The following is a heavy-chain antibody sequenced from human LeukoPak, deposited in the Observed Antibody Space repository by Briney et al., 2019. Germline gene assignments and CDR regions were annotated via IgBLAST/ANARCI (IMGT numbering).Heavy chain of an antibody. CDR2: IYYTGSS. CDR3: ARSSCSGGSCYSY. V-gene: IGHV4-59*01. J-gene: IGHJ4*02. Sequence: PSETLSLTCTVSGGSISSNYWSWIRQPPGKGLEWIGFIYYTGSSNYNPSLKSRVTISVDTSKTQFSLKLSSVTAADTAVYYCARSSCSGGSCYSYWGQGTLVTVSS. CDR1: GGSISSNY. D-gene: IGHD2-15*01.